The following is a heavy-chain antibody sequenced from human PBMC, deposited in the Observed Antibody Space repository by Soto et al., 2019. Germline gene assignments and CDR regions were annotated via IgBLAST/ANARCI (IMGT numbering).Heavy chain of an antibody. CDR1: SGSINNDNW. J-gene: IGHJ4*02. V-gene: IGHV4-4*02. D-gene: IGHD1-26*01. Sequence: SETLSLTCAVSSGSINNDNWWSWVRQPPGKGLEWIGEMHHSGRVNYNPSLKSRVTLSVDKSKNQFFLKLNSVTAADTAVYYCASNGYYSSDHWGQGTLVTVSS. CDR2: MHHSGRV. CDR3: ASNGYYSSDH.